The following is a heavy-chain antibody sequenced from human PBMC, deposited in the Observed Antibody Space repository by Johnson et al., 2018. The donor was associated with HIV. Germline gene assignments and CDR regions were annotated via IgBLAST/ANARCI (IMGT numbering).Heavy chain of an antibody. CDR3: ARDPWGGRNPLGAFDI. J-gene: IGHJ3*02. V-gene: IGHV3-30*04. D-gene: IGHD7-27*01. CDR2: ISYDGSDK. Sequence: QVQLVESGGGVVQLGRSPRLSCAASGFTFSSYAMHWVRQAPGKGLEWVAVISYDGSDKYYEDSVKGRFTISRDNSRNTLYLQMNSLRTEDTAVYYCARDPWGGRNPLGAFDIWGQGTMVTVSS. CDR1: GFTFSSYA.